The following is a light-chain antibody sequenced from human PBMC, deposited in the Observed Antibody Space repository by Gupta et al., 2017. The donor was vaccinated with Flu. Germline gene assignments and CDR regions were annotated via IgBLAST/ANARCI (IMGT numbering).Light chain of an antibody. CDR3: AAWDDSLNDLV. Sequence: QSVLTQPPSVSETPGQRVTIACSATNSNIGRRTVSWYQHLPGTAPKLLIYSNVKRASGVPDRFSGSKSGTSASLAISGLQSEDEADYYCAAWDDSLNDLVFGRGTKVTVL. V-gene: IGLV1-44*01. CDR2: SNV. CDR1: NSNIGRRT. J-gene: IGLJ1*01.